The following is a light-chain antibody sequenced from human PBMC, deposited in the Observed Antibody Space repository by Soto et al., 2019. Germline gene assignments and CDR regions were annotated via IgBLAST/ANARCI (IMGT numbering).Light chain of an antibody. Sequence: EIVMTQSPGTLSVSPGVTATLSCRAIQSARSAVAWYQHNTGQAPRLLIVGASIRAPGVPGRFRGGGSVTEFTHAISSLESEDFAVYYWQQYINWYPLSLMFGGGTTVEIK. V-gene: IGKV3-15*01. J-gene: IGKJ4*02. CDR1: QSARSA. CDR2: GAS. CDR3: QQYINWYPLSLM.